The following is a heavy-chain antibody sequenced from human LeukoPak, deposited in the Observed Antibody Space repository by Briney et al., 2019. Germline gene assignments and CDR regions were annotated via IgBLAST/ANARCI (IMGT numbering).Heavy chain of an antibody. Sequence: PSETLSLTCTVSGGSISSYYWSWLRQPAGKGLEWIGRIYTSGSTNYNPSLKSRVTMSVDTSKNQFSLKLSSVTAADTAVYYCARDVHYYDSSGYFLDAFDIWGQGTMVTVSS. J-gene: IGHJ3*02. CDR2: IYTSGST. CDR1: GGSISSYY. CDR3: ARDVHYYDSSGYFLDAFDI. V-gene: IGHV4-4*07. D-gene: IGHD3-22*01.